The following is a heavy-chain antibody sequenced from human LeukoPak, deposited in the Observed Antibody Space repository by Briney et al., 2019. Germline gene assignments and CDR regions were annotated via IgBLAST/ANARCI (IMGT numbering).Heavy chain of an antibody. Sequence: SETLSLTCAVYGGSFSGYYWSWIRQPPGKGLEWIGEINHSGSTNYNPSLKSRVTISVDTSKNQFSLKLSSVTAADTAVYYCARGRLRTRLRGYLYYFDYWGQGTLVTVAS. J-gene: IGHJ4*02. CDR2: INHSGST. V-gene: IGHV4-34*01. CDR1: GGSFSGYY. D-gene: IGHD3-10*01. CDR3: ARGRLRTRLRGYLYYFDY.